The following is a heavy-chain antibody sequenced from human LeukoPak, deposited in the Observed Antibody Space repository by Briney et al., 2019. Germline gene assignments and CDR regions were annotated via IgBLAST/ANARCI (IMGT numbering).Heavy chain of an antibody. D-gene: IGHD4-23*01. CDR1: GFSFTSYA. Sequence: GGSLRLSRAASGFSFTSYAMSWVRPAPGKGLEWVSAFSGSGGSTYYADSVKGRFTNSRDNSKNTLYLQMNSLRAEDTAVYYCAKGAYGGVYYYYMDVWGKGTTVTISS. CDR3: AKGAYGGVYYYYMDV. J-gene: IGHJ6*03. V-gene: IGHV3-23*01. CDR2: FSGSGGST.